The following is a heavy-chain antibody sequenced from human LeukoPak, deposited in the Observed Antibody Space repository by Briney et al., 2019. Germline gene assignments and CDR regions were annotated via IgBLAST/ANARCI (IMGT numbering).Heavy chain of an antibody. V-gene: IGHV3-48*03. CDR1: GFTFSSYE. D-gene: IGHD3-22*01. J-gene: IGHJ4*02. CDR3: ARVCWYYDSDLDY. CDR2: ISSSGSTI. Sequence: GGSLRLACAASGFTFSSYEMNWVRQAPGKGLEWVSYISSSGSTIYYADSVKGRFTISRDNAKNSLYLQMNSLRAEDTAVYYCARVCWYYDSDLDYWGREPWSPSPQ.